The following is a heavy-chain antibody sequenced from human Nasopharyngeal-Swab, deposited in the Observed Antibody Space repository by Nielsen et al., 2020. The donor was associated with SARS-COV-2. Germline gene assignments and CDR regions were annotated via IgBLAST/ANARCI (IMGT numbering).Heavy chain of an antibody. CDR3: ARGGKSDSSGYPQYYFDY. Sequence: KVSCKASGYTFTSYYMHWVRQAPGQGLEWMGIINPSGGSTSYAQKFQGRVTMTRDTSTSTVYMELSSLRSEDTAVYYCARGGKSDSSGYPQYYFDYWGQGTLVTVSS. CDR1: GYTFTSYY. V-gene: IGHV1-46*01. J-gene: IGHJ4*02. CDR2: INPSGGST. D-gene: IGHD3-22*01.